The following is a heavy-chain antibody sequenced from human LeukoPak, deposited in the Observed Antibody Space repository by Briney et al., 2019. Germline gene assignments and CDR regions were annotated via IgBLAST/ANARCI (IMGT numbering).Heavy chain of an antibody. Sequence: SETLSLTCTVSGGSISSYYWSWIRQPPGKGLEWIGYIYYSGSTNYNPSLKSRVTISVDTSKNQFSLKLSSVTAADTAVYYCARGDIVAVPAAPGYYGMDVWGQGTTVTVSS. V-gene: IGHV4-59*01. CDR3: ARGDIVAVPAAPGYYGMDV. CDR2: IYYSGST. CDR1: GGSISSYY. D-gene: IGHD2-2*01. J-gene: IGHJ6*02.